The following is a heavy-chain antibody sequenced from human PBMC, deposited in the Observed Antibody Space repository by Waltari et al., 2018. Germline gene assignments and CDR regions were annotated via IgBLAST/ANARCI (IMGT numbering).Heavy chain of an antibody. CDR2: IYHSGST. J-gene: IGHJ5*02. CDR3: ARDRRNPEQENWFDP. Sequence: QVQLQESGPGLVKPSETLSLTCAVSGYSISSGYYWGWIRQPPGKGLAWIGSIYHSGSTYYNPSLKSRVTISVDTSKNQFSLKLSSVTAADTAVYYCARDRRNPEQENWFDPWGQGTLVTVSS. D-gene: IGHD1-1*01. CDR1: GYSISSGYY. V-gene: IGHV4-38-2*02.